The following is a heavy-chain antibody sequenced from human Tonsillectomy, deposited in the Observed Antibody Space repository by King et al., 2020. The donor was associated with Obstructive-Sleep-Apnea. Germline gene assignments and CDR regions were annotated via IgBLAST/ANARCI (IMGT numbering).Heavy chain of an antibody. Sequence: QLVQSGAEVKKPGASVKVSCKASGYTFTNYYMNWVRQAPGQGLEWMGIINPSGGSTSYAQKFQGRVTMTRDTSTSTFYMEVSSLRSEDTAVYFCARGGLERRDDAFDIWGQGTMVTVSS. CDR3: ARGGLERRDDAFDI. J-gene: IGHJ3*02. CDR2: INPSGGST. D-gene: IGHD1-1*01. CDR1: GYTFTNYY. V-gene: IGHV1-46*01.